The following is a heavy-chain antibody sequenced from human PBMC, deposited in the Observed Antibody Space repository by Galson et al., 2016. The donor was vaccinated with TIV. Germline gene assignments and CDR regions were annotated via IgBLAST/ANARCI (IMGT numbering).Heavy chain of an antibody. D-gene: IGHD2-15*01. J-gene: IGHJ4*02. CDR2: MYYTGST. Sequence: SETLSLTCTVSGGSMNTYYWSWIRQSPGKGLEWVGYMYYTGSTEYNPSLKSRVTISRDTSKNQFFLRLTSVTAADTAVYFCARDWWVTYTDLPYFEDWGQGISVTVSS. V-gene: IGHV4-59*12. CDR3: ARDWWVTYTDLPYFED. CDR1: GGSMNTYY.